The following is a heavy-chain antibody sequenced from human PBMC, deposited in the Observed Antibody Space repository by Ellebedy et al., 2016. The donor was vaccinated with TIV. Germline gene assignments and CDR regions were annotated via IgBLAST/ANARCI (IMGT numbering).Heavy chain of an antibody. CDR2: IIPIFGTA. D-gene: IGHD3-10*01. V-gene: IGHV1-69*13. Sequence: SVKVSCXASGGTFSSYAISWVRQAPGQGLEWMGGIIPIFGTANYAQKFQGRVTITADESTSTAYMELSSLRSEDTAVYYCARDRFGERIANPGFDYWGQGTLVTVSS. J-gene: IGHJ4*02. CDR1: GGTFSSYA. CDR3: ARDRFGERIANPGFDY.